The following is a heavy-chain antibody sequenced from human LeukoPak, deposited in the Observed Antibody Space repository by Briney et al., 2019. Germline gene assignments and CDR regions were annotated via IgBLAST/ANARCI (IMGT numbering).Heavy chain of an antibody. CDR3: ARQSLTQFDP. CDR2: ISAYNGNT. Sequence: ASVNDSCKASGYSFTSYVLSWVRQAPGQGLEWMGWISAYNGNTNYAQKFQSRVIMTTDTSTSTAYMELRSLRSDDTAIYYCARQSLTQFDPWGQGTLVTVSS. CDR1: GYSFTSYV. V-gene: IGHV1-18*01. D-gene: IGHD3-16*01. J-gene: IGHJ5*02.